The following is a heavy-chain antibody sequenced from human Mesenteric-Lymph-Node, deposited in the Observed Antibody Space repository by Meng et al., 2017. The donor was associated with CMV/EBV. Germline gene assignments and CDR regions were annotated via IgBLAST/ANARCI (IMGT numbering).Heavy chain of an antibody. CDR3: ARGRRDERSWFDP. CDR2: ISSSSSYI. J-gene: IGHJ5*02. D-gene: IGHD1-1*01. Sequence: GESLKISCAASGFTFSSYSMNWVRQAPGKGLEWVSSISSSSSYIYYADSVKGRFTISRDNAKNSLYLQMNSLRAEDTAVYYCARGRRDERSWFDPWGQGTLVTVSS. V-gene: IGHV3-21*01. CDR1: GFTFSSYS.